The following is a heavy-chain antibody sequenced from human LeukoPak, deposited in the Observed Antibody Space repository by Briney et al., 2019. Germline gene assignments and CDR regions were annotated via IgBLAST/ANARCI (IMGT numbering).Heavy chain of an antibody. D-gene: IGHD5-24*01. J-gene: IGHJ4*02. V-gene: IGHV3-11*01. CDR2: ISSSGSTI. CDR1: GFTFSDYY. CDR3: ARDSEMATIPQPLDY. Sequence: PGGSLRLSCAASGFTFSDYYMSWIRQAPGKGLEWVSYISSSGSTIYYADSVKGRFTISSDNAKNSLYLQMNSLRAEDTAVYYCARDSEMATIPQPLDYWGQGTLVTVSS.